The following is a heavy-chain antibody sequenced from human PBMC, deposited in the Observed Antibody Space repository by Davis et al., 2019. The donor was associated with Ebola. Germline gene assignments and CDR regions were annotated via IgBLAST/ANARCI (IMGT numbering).Heavy chain of an antibody. V-gene: IGHV4-31*03. CDR3: ARNSGYSYGRYYYYYGMDV. D-gene: IGHD5-18*01. J-gene: IGHJ6*02. CDR2: IYYSGRT. Sequence: SETLSLTCTVSGGSISSGGYYWSWIRQHPGKGLEWIGYIYYSGRTYYNPSLKSRVTISVDTSKNQFSLKLSSVTAADTAVYYCARNSGYSYGRYYYYYGMDVWGQGTTVTVSS. CDR1: GGSISSGGYY.